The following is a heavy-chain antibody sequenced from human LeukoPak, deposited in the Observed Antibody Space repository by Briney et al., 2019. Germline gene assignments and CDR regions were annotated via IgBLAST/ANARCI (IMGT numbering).Heavy chain of an antibody. J-gene: IGHJ4*02. CDR3: ARSSSSSWLLSFDY. Sequence: SEALSLTCTVSGGSISSYYWSWLRPPAGKGLEWIGRIYPSGSTNYNPSLKSRVTMSVDTSKNQFSLKLSSVTAADTAVYYCARSSSSSWLLSFDYWGQGTLVTVSS. CDR2: IYPSGST. CDR1: GGSISSYY. D-gene: IGHD6-13*01. V-gene: IGHV4-4*07.